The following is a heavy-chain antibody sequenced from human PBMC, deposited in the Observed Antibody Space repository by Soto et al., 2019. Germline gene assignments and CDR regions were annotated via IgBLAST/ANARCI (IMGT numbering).Heavy chain of an antibody. V-gene: IGHV4-4*02. CDR2: IYYSGST. Sequence: PSETLSLTCAVSGVSISSSNWWSWVRQPPGKGLEWIGYIYYSGSTNYNPSLKSRVTLSVDTSKNQFSLKLSSVTAADTAVYYCARGIAAAVSHWFDPWGQGTLVTVSS. J-gene: IGHJ5*02. CDR1: GVSISSSNW. D-gene: IGHD6-13*01. CDR3: ARGIAAAVSHWFDP.